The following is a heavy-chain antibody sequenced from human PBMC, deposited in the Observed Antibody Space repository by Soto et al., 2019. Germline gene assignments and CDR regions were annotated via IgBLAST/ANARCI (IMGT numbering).Heavy chain of an antibody. D-gene: IGHD6-25*01. V-gene: IGHV3-15*01. CDR3: TTDRSRGRQDDYYYGVDV. CDR1: GFTFSNAW. CDR2: IKSKTDGGTT. Sequence: GGSLRLSCAASGFTFSNAWMSWVRQAPGKGLEWVGRIKSKTDGGTTDYAAPVKGRFTISRDDSKNTLYLQMNSLKTEDTAVYYCTTDRSRGRQDDYYYGVDVWGQGTTVTVSS. J-gene: IGHJ6*02.